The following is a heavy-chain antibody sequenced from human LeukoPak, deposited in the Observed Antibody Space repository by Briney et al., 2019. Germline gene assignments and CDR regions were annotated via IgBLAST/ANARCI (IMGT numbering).Heavy chain of an antibody. CDR3: AKDRGMVRGVITYYWFDP. Sequence: GGSLRLSCAASGFTFRSYTMSWVRQAPGKGLEWISAISSSGGPTYYAGSVKGRFTISRDNSKNTLSLQMNSLRAEDTAVYYCAKDRGMVRGVITYYWFDPWGQGTLVTVSS. J-gene: IGHJ5*02. CDR2: ISSSGGPT. V-gene: IGHV3-23*01. CDR1: GFTFRSYT. D-gene: IGHD3-10*01.